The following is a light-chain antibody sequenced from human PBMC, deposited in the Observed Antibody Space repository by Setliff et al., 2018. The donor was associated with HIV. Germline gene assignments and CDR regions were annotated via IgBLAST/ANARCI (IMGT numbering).Light chain of an antibody. J-gene: IGLJ1*01. CDR3: SSYTSSSPYV. V-gene: IGLV2-14*01. CDR1: SSDIGGYNF. CDR2: EVT. Sequence: QSVLTQPASVSGSPGQSITISCTGTSSDIGGYNFVSWYQHHPGKAPKLTIYEVTNRPSGVSNRFSGSKSGNTASLTISGLQADDEADYYCSSYTSSSPYVFGTGTKVTVL.